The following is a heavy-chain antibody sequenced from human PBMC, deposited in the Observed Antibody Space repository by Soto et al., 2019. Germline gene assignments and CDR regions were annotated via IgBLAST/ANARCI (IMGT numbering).Heavy chain of an antibody. Sequence: GGSLRLSCAASGFTFSSYVMSWVRQAPGKGLEWVSTIGGSGSDTYYADSAKGRFTISRDNSKNTLYLHMNSLRAEDTAVYYCAKRIDYWYFDLWGRGTLVTVSS. CDR1: GFTFSSYV. D-gene: IGHD2-21*01. CDR3: AKRIDYWYFDL. J-gene: IGHJ2*01. V-gene: IGHV3-23*01. CDR2: IGGSGSDT.